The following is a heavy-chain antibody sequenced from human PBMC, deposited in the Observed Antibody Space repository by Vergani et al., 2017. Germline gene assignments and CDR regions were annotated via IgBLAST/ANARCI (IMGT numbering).Heavy chain of an antibody. J-gene: IGHJ1*01. Sequence: QVQLQQWGAGLLKPSETLSLTCAVYGGSFSGYYWSWIRQPPGKGLEWIGEINHSGSTNYNPSLKSRVTISVDTSKNQFSLKLSSVTAADTAVYYCARGAVVVTADQYFQHGGQGTLVTVSS. CDR3: ARGAVVVTADQYFQH. CDR1: GGSFSGYY. V-gene: IGHV4-34*01. D-gene: IGHD2-21*02. CDR2: INHSGST.